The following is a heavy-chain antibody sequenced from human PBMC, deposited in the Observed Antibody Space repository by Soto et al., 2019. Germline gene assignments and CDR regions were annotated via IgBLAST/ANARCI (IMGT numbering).Heavy chain of an antibody. V-gene: IGHV3-33*01. CDR1: GFTFSSYG. CDR3: ARSEYSGSYFFDY. J-gene: IGHJ4*02. CDR2: IWYGGSNK. D-gene: IGHD1-26*01. Sequence: GGSLRLSCVASGFTFSSYGMHWVRQAPGKGLEWVAVIWYGGSNKYYADSVKGRFTSSRDNSKNTLYLQMNSLRAEDTAVYYCARSEYSGSYFFDYWGQGTLVTVSS.